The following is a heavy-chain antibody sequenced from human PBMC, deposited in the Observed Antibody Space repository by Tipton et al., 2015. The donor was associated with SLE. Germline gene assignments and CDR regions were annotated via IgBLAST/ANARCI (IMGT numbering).Heavy chain of an antibody. CDR2: IIAYNGDT. V-gene: IGHV1-18*01. D-gene: IGHD3-22*01. Sequence: QSGAEVKKPGSSVKVSCKASGYTFPSYGVSWVRQAPGQGLEWMGWIIAYNGDTNYAQKLQGRVTMTTDTSTSTAYMELRSLRSDDTAVYYCARGYDDRDAFDIWGQGTMVTVSS. CDR1: GYTFPSYG. CDR3: ARGYDDRDAFDI. J-gene: IGHJ3*02.